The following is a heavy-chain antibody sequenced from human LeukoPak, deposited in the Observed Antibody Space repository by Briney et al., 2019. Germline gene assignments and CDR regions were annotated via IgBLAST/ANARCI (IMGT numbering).Heavy chain of an antibody. CDR2: INPNSGGT. J-gene: IGHJ4*02. CDR1: GYTFTGYY. V-gene: IGHV1-2*02. Sequence: GASVKVSCKASGYTFTGYYMHWVRQAPGQGLEWMGWINPNSGGTNYAQKFQGRVTMTRDTSISTAYMELSRLRSDDTAVYYCERVRPMYSTGWFDYWGQGTLVTVSS. CDR3: ERVRPMYSTGWFDY. D-gene: IGHD6-19*01.